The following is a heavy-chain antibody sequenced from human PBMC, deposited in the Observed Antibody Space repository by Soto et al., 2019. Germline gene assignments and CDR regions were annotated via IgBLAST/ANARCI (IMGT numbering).Heavy chain of an antibody. V-gene: IGHV3-30*18. CDR1: GFSFSSYG. CDR3: ANQESDWHDHLHY. J-gene: IGHJ4*02. Sequence: QVQLVESGGGVVQPGRSLRLSCAASGFSFSSYGMHWVRQAPGKGLEWVAMISYDGTDEYYADSVKGRFTISRDNSKNAVYLQMNSLRAGDRAVYCCANQESDWHDHLHYWGQGTLVTVSS. CDR2: ISYDGTDE. D-gene: IGHD1-1*01.